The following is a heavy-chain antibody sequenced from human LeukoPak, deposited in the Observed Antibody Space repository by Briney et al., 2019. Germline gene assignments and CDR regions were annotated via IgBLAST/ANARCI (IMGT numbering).Heavy chain of an antibody. CDR1: GGTFSSYA. CDR3: ARDQDIVVVPAAITTSYYYYGMDV. J-gene: IGHJ6*02. V-gene: IGHV1-69*13. Sequence: GASVNVSCTASGGTFSSYAISWVRQAPGQGLEWMGGIIPIFGTANYAQKFQGRVTITADESTSTAYMELSSLRSEDTAVYYCARDQDIVVVPAAITTSYYYYGMDVWSQGTTVTVSS. D-gene: IGHD2-2*02. CDR2: IIPIFGTA.